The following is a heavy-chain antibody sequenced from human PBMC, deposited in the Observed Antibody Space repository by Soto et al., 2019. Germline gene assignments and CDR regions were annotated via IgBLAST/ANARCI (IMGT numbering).Heavy chain of an antibody. V-gene: IGHV6-1*01. CDR1: GDSVSSNSAA. D-gene: IGHD2-2*01. CDR2: TYYRSKWYN. CDR3: ARGADIVLVPAAFYYYYGMDV. Sequence: PSQTLSLTCAISGDSVSSNSAAWNWIRQSPSRGLEWLGRTYYRSKWYNDYAVSVKSRITINPDTSKNQFSLQLNSVTPEDTAVYYCARGADIVLVPAAFYYYYGMDVWGQGTTVTVSS. J-gene: IGHJ6*02.